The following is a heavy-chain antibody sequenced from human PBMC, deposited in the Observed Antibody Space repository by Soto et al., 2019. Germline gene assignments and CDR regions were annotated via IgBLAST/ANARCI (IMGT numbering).Heavy chain of an antibody. J-gene: IGHJ4*02. CDR2: MYAAGST. CDR3: ARGSNSNNWKLFDY. V-gene: IGHV3-66*01. CDR1: GFTISSNY. Sequence: EVQLVESGGGLVQPGGSLRLSCAVTGFTISSNYMNWVRQAPGKGLEWVSVMYAAGSTYYEDSVKGRFNISRDNSKNTVDLQMNSLRGEDTDVYYCARGSNSNNWKLFDYWGQGTLVTVSS. D-gene: IGHD1-1*01.